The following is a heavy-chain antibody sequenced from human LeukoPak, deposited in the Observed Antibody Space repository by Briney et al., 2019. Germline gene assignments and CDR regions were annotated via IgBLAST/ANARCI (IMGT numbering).Heavy chain of an antibody. CDR1: GGSFSGYY. CDR3: ARRRIAAYNWFDP. CDR2: INHSGST. D-gene: IGHD6-6*01. J-gene: IGHJ5*02. Sequence: SETLSLTCAVYGGSFSGYYWSRIRQPPGKGLEWIGEINHSGSTNYNPSLKSRVTISVDTSKNQFSLKLSSVTAADTAVYYCARRRIAAYNWFDPWGQGTLVTVSS. V-gene: IGHV4-34*01.